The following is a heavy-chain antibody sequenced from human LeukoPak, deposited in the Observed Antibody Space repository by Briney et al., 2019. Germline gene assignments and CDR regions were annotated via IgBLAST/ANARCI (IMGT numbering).Heavy chain of an antibody. CDR3: AKRNPLTSSWYYFDY. CDR1: GFTFSSYA. J-gene: IGHJ4*02. Sequence: GGSLRLSCEGFGFTFSSYAMSWVRQPPGKGLEWVSTIGSSGGSTFYADSVKGRFTISRDNSKNTLYLQMSSLRAEDTAMYYCAKRNPLTSSWYYFDYWGQGTLVTVSS. D-gene: IGHD6-13*01. CDR2: IGSSGGST. V-gene: IGHV3-23*01.